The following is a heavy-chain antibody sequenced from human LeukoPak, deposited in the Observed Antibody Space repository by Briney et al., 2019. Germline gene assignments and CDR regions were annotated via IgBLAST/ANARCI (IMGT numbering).Heavy chain of an antibody. J-gene: IGHJ5*02. CDR2: ISSSSSYI. D-gene: IGHD5-12*01. CDR3: ARDLGGYGFDP. Sequence: GGSLRLSCAASGFTFSSYSMNWVRQAPGKGLEWVSSISSSSSYIYYADSVKGRFTISRDNAKNSLYLQMNSLRAEDTAVYYCARDLGGYGFDPWGQGTLVTVSS. V-gene: IGHV3-21*01. CDR1: GFTFSSYS.